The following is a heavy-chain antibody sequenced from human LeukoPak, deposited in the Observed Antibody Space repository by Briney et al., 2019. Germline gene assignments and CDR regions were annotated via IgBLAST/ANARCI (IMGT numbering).Heavy chain of an antibody. CDR2: IKTDASEK. V-gene: IGHV3-7*01. D-gene: IGHD4-11*01. CDR1: GFIFSNCW. CDR3: ATYSTRNAREFQS. Sequence: PGGSLRLSCETSGFIFSNCWMTWVRQAPGKGLEWVANIKTDASEKYYADSMKGRFTISRDNAKMSLYLQMNSLRVEDTAVYYCATYSTRNAREFQSWGQGTLVTVSS. J-gene: IGHJ1*01.